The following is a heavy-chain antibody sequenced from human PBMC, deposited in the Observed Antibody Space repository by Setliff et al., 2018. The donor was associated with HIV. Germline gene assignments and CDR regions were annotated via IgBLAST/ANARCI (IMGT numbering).Heavy chain of an antibody. V-gene: IGHV4-59*08. CDR1: GASITSSY. Sequence: PSETLSLTCTVSGASITSSYWTWIRQSPGRGLEYLGYIYYSGDSNYSPSLKSRLSMSLDASTSQFSLRLNSLTAADTAMYYCARFARDPTDWGRGILVTGLL. J-gene: IGHJ4*02. CDR2: IYYSGDS. CDR3: ARFARDPTD.